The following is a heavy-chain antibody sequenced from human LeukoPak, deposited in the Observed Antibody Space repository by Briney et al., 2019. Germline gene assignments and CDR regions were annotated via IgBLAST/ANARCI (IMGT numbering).Heavy chain of an antibody. D-gene: IGHD2-2*01. Sequence: APVKVSCKASGGTFSSYAISWVRQAPGQGLEWMGRIIPIFGIANYAQKFQGRVTITADKSTSTAYMELSSLRSEDTAVYYCAGYCSSTSCQFDYWGQGTLVTVSS. J-gene: IGHJ4*02. CDR3: AGYCSSTSCQFDY. CDR1: GGTFSSYA. V-gene: IGHV1-69*04. CDR2: IIPIFGIA.